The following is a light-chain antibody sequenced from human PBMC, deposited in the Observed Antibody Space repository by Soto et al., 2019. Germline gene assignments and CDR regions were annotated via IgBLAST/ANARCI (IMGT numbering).Light chain of an antibody. V-gene: IGLV2-14*01. CDR1: SSDVGGYNY. CDR2: DVS. J-gene: IGLJ3*02. Sequence: QSVLTQPASVSGSPGQSITISCTGTSSDVGGYNYVSWYQQHPGEAPKLMIYDVSYRPSGVSNRFSGSKSGDTASLTISGLQADDEADYYCSSYTTNNTVVFGGGNKLTVL. CDR3: SSYTTNNTVV.